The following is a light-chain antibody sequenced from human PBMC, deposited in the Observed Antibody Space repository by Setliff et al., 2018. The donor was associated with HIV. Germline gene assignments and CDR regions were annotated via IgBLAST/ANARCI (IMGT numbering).Light chain of an antibody. Sequence: LAQPPSASGTPGQRVTISCSGSSSNIGRNAVTWYQQLPGAAPRLLLYSTNQRPAGVPARFSGSKSGTSASLAISGLQSEDEADYYCAAWDDSLNGHGVFGGGTKVTVL. CDR3: AAWDDSLNGHGV. CDR1: SSNIGRNA. CDR2: STN. J-gene: IGLJ2*01. V-gene: IGLV1-44*01.